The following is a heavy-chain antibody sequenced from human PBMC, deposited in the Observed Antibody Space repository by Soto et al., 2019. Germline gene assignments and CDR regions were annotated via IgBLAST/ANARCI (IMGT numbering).Heavy chain of an antibody. V-gene: IGHV4-34*01. Sequence: QVQLQQWGAGLLKPSETLSLTCAVYGGSFSGYFWSWIRQPPGKGLEWIGEIIHNGRTNYSPSLKSRVIIAVDMSNNQVSLKLSSVTAADAATYYCARGRTRGVREVPRYYYYGLDVWGQGTTVTGSS. CDR2: IIHNGRT. CDR3: ARGRTRGVREVPRYYYYGLDV. D-gene: IGHD3-10*01. J-gene: IGHJ6*02. CDR1: GGSFSGYF.